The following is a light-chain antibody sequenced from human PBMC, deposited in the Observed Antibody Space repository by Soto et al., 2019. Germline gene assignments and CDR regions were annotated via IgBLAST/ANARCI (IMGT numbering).Light chain of an antibody. CDR1: QKLSSTF. J-gene: IGKJ4*01. CDR2: ASS. CDR3: QQDCSSQLT. Sequence: EIVLTQSPGTLSLSAGERATLSCSASQKLSSTFLAWYQQKRGKAPRLLIYASSIRATGVPDRFSGTGSGTDFTLTISRMEPGDFALDYCQQDCSSQLTVGGGTKVYI. V-gene: IGKV3-20*01.